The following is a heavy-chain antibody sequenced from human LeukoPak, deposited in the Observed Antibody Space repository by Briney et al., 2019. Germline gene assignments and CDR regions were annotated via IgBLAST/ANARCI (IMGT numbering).Heavy chain of an antibody. J-gene: IGHJ4*02. CDR2: INTYTADT. D-gene: IGHD3-9*01. CDR1: GYTFINHG. Sequence: ASVKVSCKASGYTFINHGFSWVRQAPGQGLEWMGWINTYTADTNYAQKFQGRVTMTTDPSTSTAYMELGSLTFDDTAVYYCARTYDILTGYPSGDFWGQGTLVTVSS. V-gene: IGHV1-18*01. CDR3: ARTYDILTGYPSGDF.